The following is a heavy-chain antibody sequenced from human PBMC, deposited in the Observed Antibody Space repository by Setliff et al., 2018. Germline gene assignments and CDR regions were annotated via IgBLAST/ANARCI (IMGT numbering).Heavy chain of an antibody. Sequence: GGSLRLSCVASGFTISNYWMAWVRQAPGKGLAWVADIRQDGTNKYYVDSVKGRFTISRDNAKNSLYLQMNSLRAEDTALYYCAREVWNIYDNDNSWSGYSDHWGQGTLVTV. CDR2: IRQDGTNK. CDR1: GFTISNYW. CDR3: AREVWNIYDNDNSWSGYSDH. J-gene: IGHJ4*02. V-gene: IGHV3-7*03. D-gene: IGHD3-3*01.